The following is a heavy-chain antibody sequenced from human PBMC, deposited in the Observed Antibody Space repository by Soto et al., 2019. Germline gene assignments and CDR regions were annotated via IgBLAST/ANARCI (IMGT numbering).Heavy chain of an antibody. J-gene: IGHJ4*02. CDR2: INAGNGNT. CDR1: GYTFTSYA. D-gene: IGHD5-18*01. Sequence: QVQLVQSGAEVKKPGASVKVSCKASGYTFTSYAMHWVRQAPGQRLEWMGWINAGNGNTKYSQKFQGRVTINRDTSESTDYMELSSLRSEDTAVYYCAAGYSYGSFDYWGQGTLVTVSS. CDR3: AAGYSYGSFDY. V-gene: IGHV1-3*01.